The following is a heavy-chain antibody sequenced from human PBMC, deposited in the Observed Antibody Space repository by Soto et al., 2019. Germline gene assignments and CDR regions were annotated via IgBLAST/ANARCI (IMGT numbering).Heavy chain of an antibody. D-gene: IGHD3-10*01. CDR3: AKSYGSGSYPLLYYFDY. CDR1: GFTFSSYA. J-gene: IGHJ4*02. CDR2: ISGSGGST. Sequence: PGGSLRLSCAASGFTFSSYAMSWVRQAPGKGLEWVSAISGSGGSTYYADSVKGRFTISRDNSKNTLYLQMNSLRAEDTAVYYCAKSYGSGSYPLLYYFDYWGQGTLVTVSS. V-gene: IGHV3-23*01.